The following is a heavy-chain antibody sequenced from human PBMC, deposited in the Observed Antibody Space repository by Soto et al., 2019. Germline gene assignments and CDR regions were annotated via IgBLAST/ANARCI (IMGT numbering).Heavy chain of an antibody. CDR1: GYTFTGYY. V-gene: IGHV1-2*02. Sequence: QVQLVQSGAEVKKPGASVKVSCKASGYTFTGYYMHWVRQAPGQGLEWMGWINPNSGGTNYAQKFQGRVTMTRDTSISTAYMELSRLRSDDTAVYSCSRDEAFDWLYNWFDHWGQGTLVTVSS. D-gene: IGHD3-9*01. CDR2: INPNSGGT. J-gene: IGHJ5*02. CDR3: SRDEAFDWLYNWFDH.